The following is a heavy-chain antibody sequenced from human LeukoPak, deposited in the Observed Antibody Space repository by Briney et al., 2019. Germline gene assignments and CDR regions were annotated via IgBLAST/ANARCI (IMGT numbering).Heavy chain of an antibody. Sequence: GGSLRLSCAASGFTFSIYCMHGVRQAPGKALEGVAVISDDGSNKYYAGCVKGRFTISRDNSKNTRYLQMNRLRAEDTAVYYCAKDLSRTVTRPFDSWGEGDLGTVSS. V-gene: IGHV3-30*18. J-gene: IGHJ4*02. CDR1: GFTFSIYC. D-gene: IGHD4-17*01. CDR3: AKDLSRTVTRPFDS. CDR2: ISDDGSNK.